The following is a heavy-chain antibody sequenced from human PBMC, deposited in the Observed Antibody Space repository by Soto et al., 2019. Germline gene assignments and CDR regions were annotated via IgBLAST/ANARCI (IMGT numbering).Heavy chain of an antibody. J-gene: IGHJ6*02. D-gene: IGHD6-6*01. CDR3: ARVLEYSSSPGDYYYYYGMDV. CDR1: GFTFSSYW. CDR2: INSDGSST. Sequence: EVQLVESGGGLVQPGGSLRLSYAASGFTFSSYWMHWVRQAPGKGLVWVSRINSDGSSTSYADSVKGRFTISRDNAKNTLYLQMNSLRAEDTAVYYCARVLEYSSSPGDYYYYYGMDVWGQGTTVTVSS. V-gene: IGHV3-74*01.